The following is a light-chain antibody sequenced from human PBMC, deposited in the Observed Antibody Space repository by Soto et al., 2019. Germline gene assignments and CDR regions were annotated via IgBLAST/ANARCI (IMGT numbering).Light chain of an antibody. CDR1: QYINSN. V-gene: IGKV3-15*01. Sequence: EIVMTQSPATLSVSAGERATLSCRASQYINSNLAWYQQKPGQAPRLLIYVASTRATGIPARFSGGGSGTEFTLTISSLQSEDFAVYYCQQYGDSPLTFGGGTKVDIK. CDR2: VAS. CDR3: QQYGDSPLT. J-gene: IGKJ4*01.